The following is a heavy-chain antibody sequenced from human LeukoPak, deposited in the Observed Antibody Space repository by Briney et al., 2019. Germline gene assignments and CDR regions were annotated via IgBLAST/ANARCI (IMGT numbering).Heavy chain of an antibody. Sequence: PGGSLRLSCAASGFTFSSYAMSWVRQPPGKGLEWVSYITSSGSTIYYADSVKGRFTISRDNAKNSLYLQMNSLRAEDTAVYYCARAISSGWYRVLDYWGQGTLVTVSS. CDR3: ARAISSGWYRVLDY. CDR1: GFTFSSYA. J-gene: IGHJ4*02. V-gene: IGHV3-48*03. D-gene: IGHD6-19*01. CDR2: ITSSGSTI.